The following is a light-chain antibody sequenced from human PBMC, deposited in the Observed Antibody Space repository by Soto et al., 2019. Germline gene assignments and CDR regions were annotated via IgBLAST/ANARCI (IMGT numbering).Light chain of an antibody. J-gene: IGLJ2*01. Sequence: QSALTQPPSVSGAPGQRVTISCTGSSSNIGAGYDVHWYQQLPGTAPKLLIYDNSNRPSGVPDRFSGSKSGTSASLALTGLQAEDEADYYCQSYDTSLSGGVVFGGGTKLTVL. CDR2: DNS. V-gene: IGLV1-40*01. CDR3: QSYDTSLSGGVV. CDR1: SSNIGAGYD.